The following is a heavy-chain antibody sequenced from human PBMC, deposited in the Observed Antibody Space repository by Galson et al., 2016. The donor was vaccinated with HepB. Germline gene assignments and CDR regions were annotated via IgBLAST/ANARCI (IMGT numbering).Heavy chain of an antibody. CDR3: AKVYSTMPSHYGLDV. V-gene: IGHV3-23*01. J-gene: IGHJ6*02. Sequence: SLRLSCAASGFTFSSYAMSWVRQAPGKGLEWVSRISGSGDSTYNADSVKGRFTISRDNSKNTLYLQMNSLRAEDKAVYYCAKVYSTMPSHYGLDVWGQGTTVTVSS. CDR1: GFTFSSYA. D-gene: IGHD2-8*01. CDR2: ISGSGDST.